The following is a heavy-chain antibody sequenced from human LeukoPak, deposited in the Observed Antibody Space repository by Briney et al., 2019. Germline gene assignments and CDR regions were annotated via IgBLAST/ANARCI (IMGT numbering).Heavy chain of an antibody. D-gene: IGHD1-26*01. Sequence: TGGSLRLSCAASGFTFSNDWMHWVRQAPGKGLVWVSGVKTDGTDIGYADSVKGRFTISRDNAKNTLYLETNSLRAEDTAVYYCVRDAEGSTPFDYWGQGTLVTVSS. V-gene: IGHV3-74*01. CDR2: VKTDGTDI. CDR3: VRDAEGSTPFDY. J-gene: IGHJ4*02. CDR1: GFTFSNDW.